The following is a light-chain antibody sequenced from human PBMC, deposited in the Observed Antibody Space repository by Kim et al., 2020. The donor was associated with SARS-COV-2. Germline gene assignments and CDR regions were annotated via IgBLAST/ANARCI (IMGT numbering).Light chain of an antibody. CDR2: NAS. Sequence: SASVGDRVTITCRASQSIGNSLAWYQQRPGKAPNLLFYNASTLQSGVPSRFRVSGSGTDFTLSISSLQPDDFATYYCQHYNSYPYTFGQGTKLEI. V-gene: IGKV1-5*03. CDR3: QHYNSYPYT. J-gene: IGKJ2*01. CDR1: QSIGNS.